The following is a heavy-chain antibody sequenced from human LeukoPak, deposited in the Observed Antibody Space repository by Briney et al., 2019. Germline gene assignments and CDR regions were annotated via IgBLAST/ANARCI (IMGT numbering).Heavy chain of an antibody. CDR3: ATDQNTFGGVIGLFDY. CDR2: ISGSGGST. Sequence: GGSLRLSCAASGFTFSSYAMSWVRQAPGKGLEWVSAISGSGGSTYYADSVKGRFTISRDNSKNTLYLQMNSLRAEDTAVYYCATDQNTFGGVIGLFDYWGQGTLVTVSS. V-gene: IGHV3-23*01. CDR1: GFTFSSYA. J-gene: IGHJ4*02. D-gene: IGHD3-16*02.